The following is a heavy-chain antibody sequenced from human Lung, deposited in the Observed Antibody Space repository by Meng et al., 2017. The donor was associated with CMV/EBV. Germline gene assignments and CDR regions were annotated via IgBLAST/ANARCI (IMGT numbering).Heavy chain of an antibody. Sequence: QVQQQEPGPGLVKPSGTLSLTCAVSGGSISSSNWWSWVRQPPGKGLEWIGEIYHSGSTNYNPSLKSRVTISVDKSKNQFSLKLSSVTAADTAVYYCASFPPPGKQWLVTDYWGQGTLVTASS. CDR2: IYHSGST. V-gene: IGHV4-4*02. D-gene: IGHD6-19*01. CDR1: GGSISSSNW. CDR3: ASFPPPGKQWLVTDY. J-gene: IGHJ4*02.